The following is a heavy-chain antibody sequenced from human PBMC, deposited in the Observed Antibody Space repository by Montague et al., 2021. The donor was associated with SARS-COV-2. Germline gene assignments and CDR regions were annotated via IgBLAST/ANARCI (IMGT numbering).Heavy chain of an antibody. CDR3: ARDRDWDDWCGMDV. CDR2: ISSSGGGSTX. J-gene: IGHJ6*02. Sequence: SLRLSCAASGFIFSSYEMNWVRQAPGTALEWPSYISSSGGGSTXXXSXXXKGRFTITRDNAKNSLYLKMNRLRVEDTAIYYCARDRDWDDWCGMDVWGQGTTVTVSS. V-gene: IGHV3-48*03. CDR1: GFIFSSYE. D-gene: IGHD2-21*01.